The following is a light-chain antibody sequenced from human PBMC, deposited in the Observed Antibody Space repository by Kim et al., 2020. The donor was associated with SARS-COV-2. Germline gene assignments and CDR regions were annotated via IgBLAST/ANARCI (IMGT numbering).Light chain of an antibody. CDR2: KDS. V-gene: IGLV3-27*01. Sequence: SYELTQPSSVSVSPGQTARITCSGDVLAKKYARWFQQKPGQAPVLVIYKDSERLSGIPERFSGSSSGTTVTLTISGAQVEDEADYYCYSAADNNLGVFGGGTQLTV. CDR1: VLAKKY. CDR3: YSAADNNLGV. J-gene: IGLJ2*01.